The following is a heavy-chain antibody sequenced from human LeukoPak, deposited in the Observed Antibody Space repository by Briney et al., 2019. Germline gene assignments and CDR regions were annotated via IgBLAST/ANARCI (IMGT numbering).Heavy chain of an antibody. J-gene: IGHJ5*02. CDR3: ARLVSRGSATQFDP. CDR1: GYSFTNYW. Sequence: GESLKISCKGSGYSFTNYWIAWVRQMPGKGLEWMGRIDPSDSYSNFSPSFQGHVTISTDKSISTVYLQWSSLKASDTAMYYCARLVSRGSATQFDPWGQGTLVTVSS. D-gene: IGHD3-10*01. CDR2: IDPSDSYS. V-gene: IGHV5-10-1*01.